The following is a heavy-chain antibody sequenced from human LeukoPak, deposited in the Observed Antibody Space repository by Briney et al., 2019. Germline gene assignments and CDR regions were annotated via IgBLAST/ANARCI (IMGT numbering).Heavy chain of an antibody. CDR1: GYTFTSYD. D-gene: IGHD4-23*01. Sequence: ASVKVSCKASGYTFTSYDINWVRQATGQGLEWMGWMNPNSGNTGYAQKFQGRVTITRNTSISTAYMELSSLRSEDTAVYYCARETTVVTPGGDYWGQGTLVTVSS. V-gene: IGHV1-8*03. J-gene: IGHJ4*02. CDR3: ARETTVVTPGGDY. CDR2: MNPNSGNT.